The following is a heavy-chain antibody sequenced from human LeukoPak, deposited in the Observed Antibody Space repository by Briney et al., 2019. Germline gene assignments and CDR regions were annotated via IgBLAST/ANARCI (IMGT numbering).Heavy chain of an antibody. Sequence: GASVKVSCKASGGTFSSYAISWVRQAPGQGLEWMGRIIPILGIANYAQKFQGRVTITADKSTSTAYMELSSLRSEDTAAYYCARLTDILTRIWGQGTLVTVSS. D-gene: IGHD3-9*01. CDR2: IIPILGIA. V-gene: IGHV1-69*04. J-gene: IGHJ4*02. CDR3: ARLTDILTRI. CDR1: GGTFSSYA.